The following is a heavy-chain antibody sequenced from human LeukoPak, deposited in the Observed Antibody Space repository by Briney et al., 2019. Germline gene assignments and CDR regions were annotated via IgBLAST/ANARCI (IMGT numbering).Heavy chain of an antibody. CDR3: AKDRGVVVPAAPCY. V-gene: IGHV3-23*01. Sequence: GGSLRLSCAASGLTFSSYAMSWVPQAPGKGLDGVSAISGSGGSTYYADSVKGRFTISRDNSKNTLYLQMNSLRAEDTAVYYCAKDRGVVVPAAPCYWGQGTLVTVSS. J-gene: IGHJ4*02. CDR1: GLTFSSYA. CDR2: ISGSGGST. D-gene: IGHD2-2*01.